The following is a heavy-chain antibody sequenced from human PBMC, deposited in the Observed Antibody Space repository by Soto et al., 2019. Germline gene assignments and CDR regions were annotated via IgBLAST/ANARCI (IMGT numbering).Heavy chain of an antibody. CDR3: ARGGQGMDV. CDR1: GYTFTSYG. D-gene: IGHD3-16*01. J-gene: IGHJ6*02. CDR2: ISAYNGNT. V-gene: IGHV1-18*01. Sequence: ATVKVSCKTSGYTFTSYGISWVRQAPGQGLEWMGWISAYNGNTNYAQKLQGRVTVTTDTSTRPAYMELRSLRSEDTAVYFCARGGQGMDVWGQGTTVTVSS.